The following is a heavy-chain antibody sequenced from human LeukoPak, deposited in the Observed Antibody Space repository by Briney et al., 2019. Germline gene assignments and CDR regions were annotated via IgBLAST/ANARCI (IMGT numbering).Heavy chain of an antibody. CDR1: GFTFSSYW. CDR3: VKDRREGYNGPDH. V-gene: IGHV3-7*01. CDR2: IKQDGSEK. J-gene: IGHJ4*02. Sequence: GGSLRLSCAASGFTFSSYWMSWVRQAPGKGLEWVANIKQDGSEKYYVDSVKGRFTISRDNAKNSLYLQMNGLRGEDTAVYYCVKDRREGYNGPDHWGQGTLVTVSS. D-gene: IGHD5-24*01.